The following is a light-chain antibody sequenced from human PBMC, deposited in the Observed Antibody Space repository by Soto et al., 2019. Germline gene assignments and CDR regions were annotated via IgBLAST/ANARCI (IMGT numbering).Light chain of an antibody. J-gene: IGKJ1*01. CDR3: QHYNNWPPWT. Sequence: EIVMTQSPAILSVSRGERAALSCRASQSVSSNLAWYQQKPGQAPRLLIYGASTRATGVPARFRGSGSGTDFTLTTSALQSADFAVYYCQHYNNWPPWTFGQGTKVDI. V-gene: IGKV3-15*01. CDR1: QSVSSN. CDR2: GAS.